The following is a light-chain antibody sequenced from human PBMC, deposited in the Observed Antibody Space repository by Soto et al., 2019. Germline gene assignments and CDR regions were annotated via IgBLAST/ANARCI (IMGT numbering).Light chain of an antibody. CDR3: QQYNTFST. J-gene: IGKJ1*01. Sequence: DIQMTQSPSTLSASVGDRVTITCRASQSISSWLAWYQQKPGKAPKLLIYKASTLESGVPSRFSGSGSGTEFTLTISSLQPDDFAIYYCQQYNTFSTFGRGTKVDIK. V-gene: IGKV1-5*03. CDR1: QSISSW. CDR2: KAS.